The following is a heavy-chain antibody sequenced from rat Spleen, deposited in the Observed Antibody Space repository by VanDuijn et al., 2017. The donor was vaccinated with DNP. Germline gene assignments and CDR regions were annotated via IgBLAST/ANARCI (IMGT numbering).Heavy chain of an antibody. CDR3: ARHRTIMPYYYAMDA. CDR1: GFTFSNYD. D-gene: IGHD1-12*01. Sequence: EVQLVESGGGLVQPGRSLKVSCAASGFTFSNYDMAWVRQAPAKGLEWVATLSYNGGTPYYRDSVKGRFTISRDNAQSTLYLQMDSLRSEDTATYYCARHRTIMPYYYAMDAWGQGASVTVSS. J-gene: IGHJ4*01. V-gene: IGHV5-29*01. CDR2: LSYNGGTP.